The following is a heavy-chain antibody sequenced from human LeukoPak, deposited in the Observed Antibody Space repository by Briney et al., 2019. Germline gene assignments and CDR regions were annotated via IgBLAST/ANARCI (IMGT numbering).Heavy chain of an antibody. Sequence: PGGSLRLSCAASAFTFSSSWMSWIRQAPGKGLEWVSYISSSGSTIYYADSVKGRFTISRDNAKNSLYLQMNSLRAEDTAVYYCARVDSYCSSTSCYNYYYGMDVWGQGTTVTVSS. J-gene: IGHJ6*02. D-gene: IGHD2-2*01. CDR3: ARVDSYCSSTSCYNYYYGMDV. CDR1: AFTFSSSW. V-gene: IGHV3-11*01. CDR2: ISSSGSTI.